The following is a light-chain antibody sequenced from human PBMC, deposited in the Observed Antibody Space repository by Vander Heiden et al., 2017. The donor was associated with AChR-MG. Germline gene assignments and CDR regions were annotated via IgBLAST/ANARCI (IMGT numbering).Light chain of an antibody. CDR1: SGHSSYI. Sequence: QPVLTQSSSASASLGSSVKLTCTLSSGHSSYIIAWHQQQPGKAPRYLRMLEGSGNYNKGSGVPDRFSGSSSGAARYLTISNLQSEDESYYYCETWDSKTLVFGGGTKLSV. V-gene: IGLV4-60*03. J-gene: IGLJ3*02. CDR2: LEGSGNY. CDR3: ETWDSKTLV.